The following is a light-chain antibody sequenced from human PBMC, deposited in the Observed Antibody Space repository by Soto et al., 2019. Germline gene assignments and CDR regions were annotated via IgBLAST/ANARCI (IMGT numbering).Light chain of an antibody. CDR3: QTWGTGILV. Sequence: QLVLTQSPSASASLGASVKITCTLTSGHSSYAIAWHQQQPEKGPRYLMKLDSDGSHSKGDGIPDRFSGSISGAERYLTISSLQSEDEADYYCQTWGTGILVFGGGTKLTVL. V-gene: IGLV4-69*01. J-gene: IGLJ3*02. CDR1: SGHSSYA. CDR2: LDSDGSH.